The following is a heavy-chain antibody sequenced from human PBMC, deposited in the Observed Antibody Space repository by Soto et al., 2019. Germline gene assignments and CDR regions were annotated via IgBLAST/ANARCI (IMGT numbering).Heavy chain of an antibody. CDR3: ARASGSYATPLFDY. J-gene: IGHJ4*02. CDR2: TSSSGSTI. Sequence: LRLSCAASGFTFSDYYMSWIRQAPGKGLEWVSYTSSSGSTIYYADSVKGRFTISRDNAKNSLYLQMNSLRAEDTAVYYCARASGSYATPLFDYWGQGTLVTVSS. CDR1: GFTFSDYY. V-gene: IGHV3-11*01. D-gene: IGHD1-26*01.